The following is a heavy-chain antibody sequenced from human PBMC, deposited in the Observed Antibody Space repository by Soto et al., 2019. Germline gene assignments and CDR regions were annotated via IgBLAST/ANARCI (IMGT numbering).Heavy chain of an antibody. CDR1: GGSISSGGYY. Sequence: SETLSLTCTVSGGSISSGGYYWSWIRQHPGKGLEWIGYIYYSGSTYYNPSLKSRVTISVDTSKNQFSLKLSSVTAADTAVYYCARARRSAAYYDFWSGFYDMDVWGQGTTVTVSS. CDR2: IYYSGST. D-gene: IGHD3-3*01. V-gene: IGHV4-31*03. J-gene: IGHJ6*02. CDR3: ARARRSAAYYDFWSGFYDMDV.